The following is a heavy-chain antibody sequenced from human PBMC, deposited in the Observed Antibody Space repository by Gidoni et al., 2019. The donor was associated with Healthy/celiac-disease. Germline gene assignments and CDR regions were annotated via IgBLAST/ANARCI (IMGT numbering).Heavy chain of an antibody. V-gene: IGHV3-23*01. J-gene: IGHJ5*02. CDR3: AKDLSYTTDNWFDP. CDR1: GFTFSSDA. CDR2: ISGGGGST. D-gene: IGHD1-1*01. Sequence: EVQPLESGGGLVQPGGSLRLSRPAPGFTFSSDAMSWVRQAPGKGLEWVSAISGGGGSTYYADSVKGRFTISRDNSKNTLYLQMNSLRAEDTAVYYCAKDLSYTTDNWFDPWGQGTLVTVSA.